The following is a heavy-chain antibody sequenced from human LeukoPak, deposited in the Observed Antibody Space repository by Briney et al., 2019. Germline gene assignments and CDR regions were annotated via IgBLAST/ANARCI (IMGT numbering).Heavy chain of an antibody. V-gene: IGHV3-64D*06. CDR1: GFTFSSYA. Sequence: GGSLRLSCSASGFTFSSYAMHWDRQAPGKGLEYVSAISSNGGSTYYADSVKGRFTISRDNSKNTLYLQMSSLRAEDTAVYYCVKAGLLWFGELRSYFDYWGQGTLVTVSS. CDR2: ISSNGGST. J-gene: IGHJ4*02. CDR3: VKAGLLWFGELRSYFDY. D-gene: IGHD3-10*01.